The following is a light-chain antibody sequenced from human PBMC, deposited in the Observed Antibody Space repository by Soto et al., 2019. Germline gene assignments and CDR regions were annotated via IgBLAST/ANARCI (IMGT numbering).Light chain of an antibody. J-gene: IGLJ2*01. Sequence: QSALTQPASVSGSTGQSITISCTGARSDVGGYNYVSWYQQYSGKAPKLMIYDVSNRPSGVSNRFSGSKSGDTASLTISGLQAEDESEYYCSSYTDSSSLLFGGGTKLTVL. CDR1: RSDVGGYNY. CDR2: DVS. V-gene: IGLV2-14*01. CDR3: SSYTDSSSLL.